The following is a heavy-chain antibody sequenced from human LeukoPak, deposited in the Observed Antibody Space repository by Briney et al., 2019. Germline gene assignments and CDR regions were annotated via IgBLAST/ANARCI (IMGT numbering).Heavy chain of an antibody. Sequence: GGSLRLSCAASGFTFSSYAMSWVRQAPGKGLEWVSAISGSGGSTYHADSVKGRFTISRDNSKNTLYLQMNSLRAEDTAVYYCAKDGSGYDGSGYYLLFDYWGQGTLVTVSS. J-gene: IGHJ4*02. CDR3: AKDGSGYDGSGYYLLFDY. D-gene: IGHD3-22*01. CDR1: GFTFSSYA. V-gene: IGHV3-23*01. CDR2: ISGSGGST.